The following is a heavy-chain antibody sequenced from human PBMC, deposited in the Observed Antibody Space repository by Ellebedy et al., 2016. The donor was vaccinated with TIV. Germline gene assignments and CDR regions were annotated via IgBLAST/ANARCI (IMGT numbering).Heavy chain of an antibody. CDR3: ARGRYSSSGRKRGSMDV. CDR2: INPSSESP. V-gene: IGHV1-46*04. CDR1: GYTFTSNY. J-gene: IGHJ6*02. Sequence: AASVKVSCKASGYTFTSNYIHWVRQAPGQGLEWMGIINPSSESPIYAQKLQGRVTMTRDTSTSTVYMELSSLRSEDTAVYSCARGRYSSSGRKRGSMDVWGQGTTVTVSS. D-gene: IGHD6-13*01.